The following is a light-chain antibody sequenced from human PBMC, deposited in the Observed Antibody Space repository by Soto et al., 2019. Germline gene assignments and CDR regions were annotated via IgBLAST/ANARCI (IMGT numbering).Light chain of an antibody. J-gene: IGKJ1*01. CDR2: AAS. CDR1: QSVSSSY. Sequence: EIVLTQSPGTLSLSPGERATLSCRASQSVSSSYLAWYQQKPGQAPRLLIYAASSRATGIPARFSGSGSGTDFTLTISRLEPEEFAVYYCQQYGSSPRTFGQGTKVEIK. V-gene: IGKV3-20*01. CDR3: QQYGSSPRT.